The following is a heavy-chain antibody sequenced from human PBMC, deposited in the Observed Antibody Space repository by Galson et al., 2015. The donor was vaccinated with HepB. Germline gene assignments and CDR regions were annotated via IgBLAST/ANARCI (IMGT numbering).Heavy chain of an antibody. V-gene: IGHV3-15*01. CDR1: GFTFSNAW. CDR3: TTDLGSRPFDY. CDR2: IKSKTDGGTT. Sequence: SLRLSCAASGFTFSNAWMSWVRQAPGKGLEWVGRIKSKTDGGTTDYAAPVKGRFTISRDDSKNTLYLQMNSLKTEDTAVYYCTTDLGSRPFDYWGQGTLVTVSS. J-gene: IGHJ4*02. D-gene: IGHD1-26*01.